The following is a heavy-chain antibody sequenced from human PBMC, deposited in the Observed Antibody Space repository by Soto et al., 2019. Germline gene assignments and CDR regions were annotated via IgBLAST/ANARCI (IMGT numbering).Heavy chain of an antibody. J-gene: IGHJ5*02. D-gene: IGHD1-1*01. CDR2: IIPIFGTA. CDR1: GGTFSSYA. CDR3: ATSPGTSEYNWSDP. Sequence: EASVKVSCKASGGTFSSYAISWVRQAPGQGLEWMGGIIPIFGTANYAQKFQGRVTITADESTSTAYMELSSLRSEDTAVYYCATSPGTSEYNWSDPWGQGTLVTVSS. V-gene: IGHV1-69*13.